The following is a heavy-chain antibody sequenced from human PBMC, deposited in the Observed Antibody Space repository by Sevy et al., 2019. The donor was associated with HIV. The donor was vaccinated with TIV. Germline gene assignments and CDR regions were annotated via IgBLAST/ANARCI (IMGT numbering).Heavy chain of an antibody. D-gene: IGHD5-18*01. CDR2: IYSDDST. V-gene: IGHV3-66*01. J-gene: IGHJ4*02. CDR1: GFTVSSNY. CDR3: ARGKSGYGYGLDY. Sequence: GGSLRLSCAASGFTVSSNYMSWVRQAPGKGLEWVSVIYSDDSTYYADSVKGRFSISRDNSKNTLSLQTNSLRAEDTALYYCARGKSGYGYGLDYWGQGTLVIVSS.